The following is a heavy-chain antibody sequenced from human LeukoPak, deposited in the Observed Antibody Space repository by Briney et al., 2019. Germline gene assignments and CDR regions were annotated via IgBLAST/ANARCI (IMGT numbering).Heavy chain of an antibody. Sequence: PGGSLRLSCAASGFTFSSYAMSWVRQAPGKGLEWVSAISGSGGSTYYADSVKGRFTISGDNSKNTLYLQMNSLRAEDTAVYYCAKDSGYDSSGYPFNWFDPWGQGTLVTVSS. CDR3: AKDSGYDSSGYPFNWFDP. CDR2: ISGSGGST. V-gene: IGHV3-23*01. J-gene: IGHJ5*02. D-gene: IGHD3-22*01. CDR1: GFTFSSYA.